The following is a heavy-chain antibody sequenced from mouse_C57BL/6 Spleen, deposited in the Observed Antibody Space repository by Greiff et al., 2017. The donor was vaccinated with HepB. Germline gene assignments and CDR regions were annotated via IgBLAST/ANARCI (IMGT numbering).Heavy chain of an antibody. J-gene: IGHJ2*01. D-gene: IGHD1-1*01. CDR1: GYAFTNYL. CDR3: ARSGGFYGSSYGY. V-gene: IGHV1-54*01. CDR2: INPGSGGT. Sequence: LEESGAELVRPGTSVKVSCKASGYAFTNYLIEWVKQRPGQGLEWIGVINPGSGGTNYNEKFKGKATLTADKSSSTAYMQLSSLTSEDSAVYFCARSGGFYGSSYGYWGQGTTLTVSS.